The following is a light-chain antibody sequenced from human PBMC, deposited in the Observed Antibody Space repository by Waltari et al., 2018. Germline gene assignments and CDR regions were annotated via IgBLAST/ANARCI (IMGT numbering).Light chain of an antibody. V-gene: IGKV4-1*01. CDR1: QSVSYSSNNRDY. Sequence: DIVLTQSPDSLAVSLGERATINCKSSQSVSYSSNNRDYLAWYQQKPGQPPKLLIYWASTRESGVPDRFSGSGSGTDFTLTISSLQAEDVAVYYCQQYYSNFFTFGPGTKVDIK. CDR2: WAS. J-gene: IGKJ3*01. CDR3: QQYYSNFFT.